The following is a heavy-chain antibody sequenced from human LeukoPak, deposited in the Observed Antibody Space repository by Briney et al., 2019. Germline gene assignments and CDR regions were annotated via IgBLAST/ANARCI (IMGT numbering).Heavy chain of an antibody. CDR1: GFTFSSYS. V-gene: IGHV3-21*01. D-gene: IGHD6-13*01. CDR3: AREGGYSSSWNYFDY. Sequence: GGSLRLSCAASGFTFSSYSMNWVRQAPGKGLEWVSSISSSSYIYYADSVKGRFTISRDNAKNSPYLQMNSLRAEDTAVYYCAREGGYSSSWNYFDYWGQGTLVTVSS. CDR2: ISSSSYI. J-gene: IGHJ4*02.